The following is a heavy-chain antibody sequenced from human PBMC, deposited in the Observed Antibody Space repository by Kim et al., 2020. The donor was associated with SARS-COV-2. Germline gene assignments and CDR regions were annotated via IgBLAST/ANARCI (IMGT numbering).Heavy chain of an antibody. J-gene: IGHJ6*02. CDR3: AKDPDGSGDGMDV. D-gene: IGHD3-10*01. CDR2: ISWDGGST. V-gene: IGHV3-43*01. CDR1: GFTFDDYT. Sequence: GGSLRLSCAASGFTFDDYTMHWVRQAPGKGLEWVSLISWDGGSTYYADSVKGRFTISRDNSKNSLYLQMNSLRTEDTAFYYCAKDPDGSGDGMDVWVQGT.